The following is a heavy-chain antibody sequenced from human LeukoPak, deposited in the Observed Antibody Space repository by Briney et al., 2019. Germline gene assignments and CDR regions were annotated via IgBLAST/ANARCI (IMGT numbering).Heavy chain of an antibody. CDR3: TRDDYGGAGTTYPVI. Sequence: PSETLSLTCTVSGGSISSHYWSWLRQPPGKGLEWIGYIYYSGTTSYNPSLESRVTMSVDTSKNQFSLKLSSMTAADTAVYYCTRDDYGGAGTTYPVIWGQGTTVTVSS. CDR2: IYYSGTT. V-gene: IGHV4-59*11. J-gene: IGHJ3*02. CDR1: GGSISSHY. D-gene: IGHD3-10*01.